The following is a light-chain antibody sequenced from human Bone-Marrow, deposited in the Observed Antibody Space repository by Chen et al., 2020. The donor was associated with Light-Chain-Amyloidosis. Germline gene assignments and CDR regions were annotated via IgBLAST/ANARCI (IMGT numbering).Light chain of an antibody. CDR2: EVT. V-gene: IGLV2-14*01. CDR1: SSDGGGDNH. Sequence: SPLPHPPSVPVSPGTPTPTLRPGTSSDGGGDNHVSWYQQHPDKAPKLMIYEVTNRPSWVPDRFSGSKSDNTASLTISGLQTEDEADYFCSSYTITNTLVFGSGTRVTVL. CDR3: SSYTITNTLV. J-gene: IGLJ1*01.